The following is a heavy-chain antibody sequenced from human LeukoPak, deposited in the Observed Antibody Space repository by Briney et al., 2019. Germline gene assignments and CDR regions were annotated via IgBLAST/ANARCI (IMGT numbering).Heavy chain of an antibody. J-gene: IGHJ4*02. Sequence: SETLSLTCTVSGGSISTDSDYWGWIRQPPGKGLDWIGYIYYTGSTDYNPSLKSRVTISVDTSKNQFSLKLTSVTAPDTAVYYCARHISGNYGGYFDYWGQGTLVAVSS. CDR2: IYYTGST. V-gene: IGHV4-61*05. D-gene: IGHD1-26*01. CDR3: ARHISGNYGGYFDY. CDR1: GGSISTDSDY.